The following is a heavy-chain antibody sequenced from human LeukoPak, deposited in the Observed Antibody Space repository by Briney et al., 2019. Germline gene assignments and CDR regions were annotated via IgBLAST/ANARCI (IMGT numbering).Heavy chain of an antibody. CDR2: ISGSGGST. CDR3: ARMILDHDDSNWFDP. V-gene: IGHV3-23*01. J-gene: IGHJ5*02. CDR1: GFTFSSYA. Sequence: GGSLRLSCAASGFTFSSYAMSWVRQAPGKGLEWVSAISGSGGSTYYADSVKGRFTISRDNSKNTLYLQMNSLRAEDTAVYFCARMILDHDDSNWFDPWGQGTLVIVSS. D-gene: IGHD4-17*01.